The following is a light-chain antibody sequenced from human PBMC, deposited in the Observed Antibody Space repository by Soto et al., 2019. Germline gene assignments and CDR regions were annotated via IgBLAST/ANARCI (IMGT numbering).Light chain of an antibody. V-gene: IGKV1-5*03. CDR3: QHYNSLYT. CDR1: QSISSW. CDR2: QAS. J-gene: IGKJ2*01. Sequence: DIQMTQSPSTLSASVGDRVTITCRASQSISSWLAWYQQKPGKAPKLLIYQASSVESEVPSRFSSSGSGTEFPHTISMLPADDVATYYCQHYNSLYTFGQGTKLEIK.